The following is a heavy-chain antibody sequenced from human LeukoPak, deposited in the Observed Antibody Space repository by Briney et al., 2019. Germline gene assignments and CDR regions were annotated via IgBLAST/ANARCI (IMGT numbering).Heavy chain of an antibody. V-gene: IGHV4-61*02. CDR1: GGSISSASYY. J-gene: IGHJ6*03. CDR2: IYTSGST. D-gene: IGHD2-2*01. CDR3: ARERGNDIVVVPAAKRWDYYYYYMDV. Sequence: PSQTLSLTCTVSGGSISSASYYWSWIRQPAGKGLEWIGRIYTSGSTNYNPSLKSRVTISVDTSKNQFSLKLSSVTAADTAVYYCARERGNDIVVVPAAKRWDYYYYYMDVWGKGTTVTVSS.